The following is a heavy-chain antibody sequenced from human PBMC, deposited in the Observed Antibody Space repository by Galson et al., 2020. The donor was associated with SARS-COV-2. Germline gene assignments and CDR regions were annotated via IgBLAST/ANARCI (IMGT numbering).Heavy chain of an antibody. CDR2: ISYDGSNK. CDR3: ARSGSGSYFAHFDY. V-gene: IGHV3-30*01. Sequence: GESLKISCAASGFTFSSYAMHWVRQAPGKGLEWVAVISYDGSNKYYADSVKGRFTISRDNSKNTLYLQMNSLRAEDMAVYYCARSGSGSYFAHFDYWGQGTLVTVSS. D-gene: IGHD3-10*01. CDR1: GFTFSSYA. J-gene: IGHJ4*02.